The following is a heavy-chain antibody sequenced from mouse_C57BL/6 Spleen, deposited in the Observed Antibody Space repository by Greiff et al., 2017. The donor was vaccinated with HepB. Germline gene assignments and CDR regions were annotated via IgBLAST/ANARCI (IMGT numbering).Heavy chain of an antibody. D-gene: IGHD2-5*01. J-gene: IGHJ1*03. CDR1: GFTFSDYY. V-gene: IGHV5-16*01. CDR2: INYDGSST. CDR3: ARGAYYSNHFDV. Sequence: EVMLVESEGGLVQPGSSMKLSCTASGFTFSDYYMAWVRQVPEKGLEWVANINYDGSSTYYLDSLKSRFIISRDNAKNILYLQMSSLKSEDTATYYCARGAYYSNHFDVWGTGTTVTVSS.